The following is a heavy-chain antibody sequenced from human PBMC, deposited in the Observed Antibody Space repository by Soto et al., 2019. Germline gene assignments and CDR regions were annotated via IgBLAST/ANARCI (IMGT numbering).Heavy chain of an antibody. V-gene: IGHV4-31*11. CDR1: GGSISSGGHY. CDR2: MYDSGGM. CDR3: ARSYGRYSSGWYMYYFDY. J-gene: IGHJ4*02. D-gene: IGHD6-19*01. Sequence: SETLSLTCAVSGGSISSGGHYWSWIRQHPGKGLEWIGYMYDSGGMHYKPSLKSRVTMSVDTSKNQFSLKLSSVTAADTAVYYCARSYGRYSSGWYMYYFDYWGQGTLVTVSS.